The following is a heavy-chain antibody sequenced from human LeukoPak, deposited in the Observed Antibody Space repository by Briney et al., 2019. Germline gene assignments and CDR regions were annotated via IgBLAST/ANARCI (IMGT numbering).Heavy chain of an antibody. V-gene: IGHV4-39*01. D-gene: IGHD2-2*01. J-gene: IGHJ5*02. Sequence: SETLSLTCAVYGGSFSGYYWGWIRQPPGKGLEWIGSIYYSGSTYYNPSLKSRVTISVDTSKNQFSLKLSSVTAADTAVYYCARQVVVVPAAISSSNWFDPWGQGTLVTVSS. CDR2: IYYSGST. CDR3: ARQVVVVPAAISSSNWFDP. CDR1: GGSFSGYY.